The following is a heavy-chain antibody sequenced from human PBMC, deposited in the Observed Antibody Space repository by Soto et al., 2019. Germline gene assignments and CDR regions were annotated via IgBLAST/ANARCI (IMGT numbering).Heavy chain of an antibody. CDR3: TTEFDYYDSSGYYYAIDY. J-gene: IGHJ4*02. V-gene: IGHV3-15*07. Sequence: GGSLRLSCAASGFPFSNAWMNWVRQAPGKGLEWVGRIKSKTDGGTTDYAAPVKGRFTISRDDSKDTLYLQMNSLKTEDTAVYYCTTEFDYYDSSGYYYAIDYWGQGALGTVSS. CDR2: IKSKTDGGTT. CDR1: GFPFSNAW. D-gene: IGHD3-22*01.